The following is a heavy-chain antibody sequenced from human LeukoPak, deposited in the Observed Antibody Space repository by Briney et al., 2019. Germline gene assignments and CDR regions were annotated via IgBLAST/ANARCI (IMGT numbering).Heavy chain of an antibody. Sequence: PSETLSLTCAVSGGSISSYYWSWIRQPPGKGLEWIGYIHYSGSTNYNPSLKSRVTISVDTSKNQFSLKLSSVTAADTAVYYCARDAETGLWFDPWGQGTLVTVSS. CDR2: IHYSGST. CDR3: ARDAETGLWFDP. D-gene: IGHD1-1*01. J-gene: IGHJ5*02. CDR1: GGSISSYY. V-gene: IGHV4-59*12.